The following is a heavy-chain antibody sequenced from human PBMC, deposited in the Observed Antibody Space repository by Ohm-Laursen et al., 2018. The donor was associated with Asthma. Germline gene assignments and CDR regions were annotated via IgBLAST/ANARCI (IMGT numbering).Heavy chain of an antibody. CDR2: GGSYYDGGLK. CDR3: VSGSSWYGDKLFDY. Sequence: SLRLSCAASGFTFRSYAMHWVRQAPGKGLEWVAVGGSYYDGGLKYYADSVKGRFTISRDNSKNTLYLQMNSLRAEDTAVYYCVSGSSWYGDKLFDYWGQGTLVTVSS. V-gene: IGHV3-30-3*01. D-gene: IGHD6-13*01. CDR1: GFTFRSYA. J-gene: IGHJ4*02.